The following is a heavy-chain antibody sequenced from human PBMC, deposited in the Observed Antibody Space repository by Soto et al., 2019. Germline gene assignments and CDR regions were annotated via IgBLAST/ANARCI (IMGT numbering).Heavy chain of an antibody. V-gene: IGHV1-3*01. Sequence: QVQLVQSGAEVKKPGASVKVSCTASGYTFTSYAMHWVRQAPGQRLEWMGWINAGNGNTKYSQKFQGRVTITRDTSASTAYMELSSLRSEDTAVYYCARERWLLRYYGMDVWGQGTTVTVSS. CDR1: GYTFTSYA. J-gene: IGHJ6*02. D-gene: IGHD5-12*01. CDR3: ARERWLLRYYGMDV. CDR2: INAGNGNT.